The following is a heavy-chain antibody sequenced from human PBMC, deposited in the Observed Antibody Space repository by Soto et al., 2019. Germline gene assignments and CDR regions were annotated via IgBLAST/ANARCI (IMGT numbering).Heavy chain of an antibody. CDR3: ARGLVVTPWYNWFDP. Sequence: SETLSLTCTVSGGSVSSGSYYWSWIRQPPGKGLEWIGYIYYSGSTNYNPSLKSRVTISVDTSKNQFSLKLSSVTAADTAVYYCARGLVVTPWYNWFDPWGQGTLVTVSS. CDR1: GGSVSSGSYY. V-gene: IGHV4-61*01. CDR2: IYYSGST. D-gene: IGHD2-15*01. J-gene: IGHJ5*02.